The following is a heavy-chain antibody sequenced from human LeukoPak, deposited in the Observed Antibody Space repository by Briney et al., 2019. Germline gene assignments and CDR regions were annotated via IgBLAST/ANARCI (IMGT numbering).Heavy chain of an antibody. D-gene: IGHD3-10*01. V-gene: IGHV3-21*01. CDR2: ISSSSSYI. CDR1: GFTFSSYS. Sequence: GGSLRLSCAASGFTFSSYSMNWVRQAPGKGLEWVSSISSSSSYIYYADSVKGRFTISRDNAKNSLYLQMSSLRAEDTAVYYCARVKSSGSYRGGDAFDIWGQGTMVTVSS. J-gene: IGHJ3*02. CDR3: ARVKSSGSYRGGDAFDI.